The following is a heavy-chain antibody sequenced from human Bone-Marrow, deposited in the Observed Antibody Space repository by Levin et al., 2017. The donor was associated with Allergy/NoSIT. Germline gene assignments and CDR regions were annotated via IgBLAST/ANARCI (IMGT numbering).Heavy chain of an antibody. Sequence: GESLKISCAASGFSFTTSWMHWVRQVPGKGLVWVSRIDPTGTARSYGESVQGRFSVSRDNAKKMMYLQMDSLRDEDTAVYYCASLENYWGQGILVTVSS. J-gene: IGHJ4*02. V-gene: IGHV3-74*01. D-gene: IGHD2/OR15-2a*01. CDR1: GFSFTTSW. CDR2: IDPTGTAR. CDR3: ASLENY.